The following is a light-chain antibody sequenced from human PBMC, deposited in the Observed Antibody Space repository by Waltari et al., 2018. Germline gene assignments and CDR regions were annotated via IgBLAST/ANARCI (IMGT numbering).Light chain of an antibody. CDR1: QSIFYRSKNKNY. Sequence: DIVMTQSPDSLAVFLGERATINCKSTQSIFYRSKNKNYLAWYQQKSGQPPKLLIYGESTRASGVPDRFSGSGSGTDFTITISSLQAEDVAVYFCQQYYSPPLTFGGGTKVEIK. CDR3: QQYYSPPLT. CDR2: GES. J-gene: IGKJ4*01. V-gene: IGKV4-1*01.